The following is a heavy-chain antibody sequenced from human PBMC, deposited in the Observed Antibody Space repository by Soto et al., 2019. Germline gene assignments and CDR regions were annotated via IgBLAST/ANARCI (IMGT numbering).Heavy chain of an antibody. J-gene: IGHJ6*02. CDR2: ISYDGSNK. V-gene: IGHV3-30-3*01. CDR3: ARDRVRGTGTTHYYYYGMDV. CDR1: GFTFSSYA. D-gene: IGHD1-7*01. Sequence: GGSLRLSCAASGFTFSSYAMHWVRQAPGKGLEWVAVISYDGSNKYYADSVKGRFTISRDNSKNTLYLQMNSLRAEDTAVYYCARDRVRGTGTTHYYYYGMDVWGQGTTVTVSS.